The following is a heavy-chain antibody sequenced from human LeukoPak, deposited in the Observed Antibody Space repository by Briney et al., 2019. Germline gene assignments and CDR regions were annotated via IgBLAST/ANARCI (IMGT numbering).Heavy chain of an antibody. V-gene: IGHV3-23*01. CDR3: AKSVRIVVVPAATPPLDY. CDR1: GFTFSSYA. J-gene: IGHJ4*02. D-gene: IGHD2-2*01. Sequence: GGSLRLSCAASGFTFSSYAMSWVRPAPGKGLEWVSAISGSGGSTYYADSVKGRFTISRDNSKNTLYLQMNSLRAEDTAVYYCAKSVRIVVVPAATPPLDYWGQGTLVTVSS. CDR2: ISGSGGST.